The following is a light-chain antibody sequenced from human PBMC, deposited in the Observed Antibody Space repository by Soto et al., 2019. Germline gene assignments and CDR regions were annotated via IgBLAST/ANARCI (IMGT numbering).Light chain of an antibody. J-gene: IGLJ2*01. Sequence: QSVLTQSPPASASLGASVKLTCTLSSGHSSYAIAWHQQQPEKGPRYLMKLNSDGSHSKGDGIPDRFSGSSSGAERYLTISSLQSEDEADYYCQTWGTGVVFGGGTKVTVL. CDR2: LNSDGSH. CDR3: QTWGTGVV. CDR1: SGHSSYA. V-gene: IGLV4-69*01.